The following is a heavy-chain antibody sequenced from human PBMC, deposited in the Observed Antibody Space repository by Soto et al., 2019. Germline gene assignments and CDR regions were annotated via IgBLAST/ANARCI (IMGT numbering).Heavy chain of an antibody. CDR1: GYSCSGYG. Sequence: ASVKVSCKASGYSCSGYGVVWVRQTPGQGLEFLGWVSGYNGEGIYPHNLRDRVTMTIDTSTSTAHMELRSLKYDATAVYHCATGMSRSSWYLINWGQGTLVTVSS. J-gene: IGHJ4*02. CDR3: ATGMSRSSWYLIN. CDR2: VSGYNGEG. D-gene: IGHD6-13*01. V-gene: IGHV1-18*01.